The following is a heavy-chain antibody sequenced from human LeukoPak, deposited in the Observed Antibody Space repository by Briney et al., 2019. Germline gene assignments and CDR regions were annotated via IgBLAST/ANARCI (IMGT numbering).Heavy chain of an antibody. J-gene: IGHJ1*01. D-gene: IGHD6-13*01. CDR2: ISSSSSTR. CDR1: GVTFSSYS. Sequence: GGSLRLSCAASGVTFSSYSMNCVRPAPGKGREWGSYISSSSSTRYYADSLKGRVTISTEKAKNSLYLQMNRLRDEDTAVYYCARDYSSSWDTWGQGTLVTVSS. CDR3: ARDYSSSWDT. V-gene: IGHV3-48*02.